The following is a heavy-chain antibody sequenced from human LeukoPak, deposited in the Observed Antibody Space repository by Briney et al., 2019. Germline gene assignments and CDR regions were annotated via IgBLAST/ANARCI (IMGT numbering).Heavy chain of an antibody. CDR3: ARGVVCSSSSCYTPSWFDP. Sequence: PSETLSLTCTVPGGSISRDHWSWIRLPPGKGLEWIGYIYTSGSTKYNPSLKSRVTISVDTSKNQFSLKLTSVTAADTAVYYCARGVVCSSSSCYTPSWFDPWGQGTLVTVSS. CDR1: GGSISRDH. J-gene: IGHJ5*02. D-gene: IGHD2-2*02. CDR2: IYTSGST. V-gene: IGHV4-4*09.